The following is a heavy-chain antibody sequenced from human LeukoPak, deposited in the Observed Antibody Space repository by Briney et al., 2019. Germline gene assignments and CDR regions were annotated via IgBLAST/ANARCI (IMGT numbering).Heavy chain of an antibody. CDR3: ATSSSQWLHDY. CDR1: GGSISSYY. J-gene: IGHJ4*02. CDR2: IYYSGST. D-gene: IGHD6-19*01. V-gene: IGHV4-59*01. Sequence: SAPLSLPCTVSGGSISSYYWSWIRQPPGKGLEWIGYIYYSGSTNYNPSLQSRVTISVDTSKNQFSLKLSSVTAADTAVYYCATSSSQWLHDYWGQGTLVTVSS.